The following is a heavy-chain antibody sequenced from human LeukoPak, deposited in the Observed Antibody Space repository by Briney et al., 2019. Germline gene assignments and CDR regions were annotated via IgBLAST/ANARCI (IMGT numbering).Heavy chain of an antibody. J-gene: IGHJ6*03. D-gene: IGHD6-19*01. CDR1: GFTFSSYA. V-gene: IGHV3-23*01. CDR3: ARGHSSGWYPNYMDV. Sequence: QPGGSLRLSCAASGFTFSSYAMSWVRQAPGKGLEWVSAISGSGGSTFYADSVKGRFTISRDNSKNTLYLHMNSLRAEDTALYYCARGHSSGWYPNYMDVWGKGTTVTVSS. CDR2: ISGSGGST.